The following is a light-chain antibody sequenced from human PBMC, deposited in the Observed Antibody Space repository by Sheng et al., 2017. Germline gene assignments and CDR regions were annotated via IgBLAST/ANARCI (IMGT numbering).Light chain of an antibody. CDR3: QHLNSYPLT. CDR1: QSISDNY. Sequence: EIVLTQSPGTLSLAPGEGATLSCRASQSISDNYFAWYQQKPGQAPRLLIYGVSSRATDIPDRFSGSGSGTDFTLTISSLQPEDFATYYCQHLNSYPLTFGGGTKVEIK. V-gene: IGKV3-20*01. J-gene: IGKJ4*01. CDR2: GVS.